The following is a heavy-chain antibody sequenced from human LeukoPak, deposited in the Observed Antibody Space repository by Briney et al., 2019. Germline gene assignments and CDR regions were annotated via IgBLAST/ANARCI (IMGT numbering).Heavy chain of an antibody. CDR1: GGSISSGGYY. CDR2: IYYSGST. CDR3: ARDDRLMGFDP. D-gene: IGHD2-8*01. Sequence: SETLSLTCTVSGGSISSGGYYWSWIRQHPGKGLEWIRYIYYSGSTYYNPSLKSRVTISVDTSKNQFSLKLSSVTAADTAVYYCARDDRLMGFDPWGQGTLVTVSS. V-gene: IGHV4-31*03. J-gene: IGHJ5*02.